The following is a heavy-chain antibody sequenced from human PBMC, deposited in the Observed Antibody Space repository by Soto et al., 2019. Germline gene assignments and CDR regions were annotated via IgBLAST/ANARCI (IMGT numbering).Heavy chain of an antibody. CDR2: ISYDGSNK. Sequence: QVQLVESGGGVVQPGRSLRLSCAASGFTFSSYDMHWVRQAPGKGLEWVSVISYDGSNKYYADSVKGRFTISRENSKNTLYLPMKSLRADETAWYYCARGRTTWEVGSTSYGMDLWGQGNTVTVCS. V-gene: IGHV3-30-3*01. D-gene: IGHD1-26*01. J-gene: IGHJ6*02. CDR3: ARGRTTWEVGSTSYGMDL. CDR1: GFTFSSYD.